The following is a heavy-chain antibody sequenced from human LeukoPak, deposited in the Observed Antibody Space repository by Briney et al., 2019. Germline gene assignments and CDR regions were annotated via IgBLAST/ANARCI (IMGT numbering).Heavy chain of an antibody. CDR2: ISWNSGSI. Sequence: GGSLRLSCAASGFTFDDYAMHWVRQAPGKGLEWVSGISWNSGSIGYADSVKGRFTISRDNAKNSLYLQMNSLRAEDMALYYCAKDTGASAVAEAFDTWGQGTMVTVSS. CDR3: AKDTGASAVAEAFDT. V-gene: IGHV3-9*03. J-gene: IGHJ3*02. D-gene: IGHD6-19*01. CDR1: GFTFDDYA.